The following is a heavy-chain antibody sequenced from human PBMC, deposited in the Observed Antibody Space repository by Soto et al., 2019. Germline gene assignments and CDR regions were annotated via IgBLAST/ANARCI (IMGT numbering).Heavy chain of an antibody. CDR3: ARVIAAAGYYFDY. CDR2: IYYSGST. V-gene: IGHV4-30-4*01. CDR1: GGSISSGDYY. Sequence: QVQLQESGPGLVKPSQTLSLTCTVSGGSISSGDYYWSWIRQPPGKGLVWIGYIYYSGSTHYNPSLKSRVTISVDTSKKQFSLKLSSVTAADTAVYYCARVIAAAGYYFDYWGQGTLVTVSS. D-gene: IGHD6-13*01. J-gene: IGHJ4*02.